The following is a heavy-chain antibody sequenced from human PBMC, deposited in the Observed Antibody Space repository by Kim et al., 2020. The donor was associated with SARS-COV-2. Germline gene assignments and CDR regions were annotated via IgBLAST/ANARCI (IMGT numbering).Heavy chain of an antibody. Sequence: GRFTISRDNSKNTLYLQMNSLRAGETAVYYCATSRYYYDSNGFYPYYFDSWGQGTLVTVSS. J-gene: IGHJ4*02. D-gene: IGHD3-22*01. V-gene: IGHV3-30*03. CDR3: ATSRYYYDSNGFYPYYFDS.